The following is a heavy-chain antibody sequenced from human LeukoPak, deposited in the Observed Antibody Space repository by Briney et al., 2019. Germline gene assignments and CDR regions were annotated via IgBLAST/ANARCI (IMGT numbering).Heavy chain of an antibody. Sequence: ASVKVSCKASGYTFTGYYMHWVRQAPGQGLEWMGWINPNSGGTNYAQKFQGRVTMTRDTSISTAYMELSRLRSDDTAVYYCARDYCSGGSCYSRFAPWGQGTLVTVSS. CDR3: ARDYCSGGSCYSRFAP. J-gene: IGHJ5*02. CDR1: GYTFTGYY. V-gene: IGHV1-2*02. CDR2: INPNSGGT. D-gene: IGHD2-15*01.